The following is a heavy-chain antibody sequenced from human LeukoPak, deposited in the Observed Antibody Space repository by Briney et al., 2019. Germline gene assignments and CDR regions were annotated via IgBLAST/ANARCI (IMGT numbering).Heavy chain of an antibody. CDR1: GFSLSTSGVG. J-gene: IGHJ6*03. CDR2: IYWDDDK. CDR3: AHSEVGYGAGYYYYMDV. Sequence: SGPTLVKPTQTLTLTCTFSGFSLSTSGVGVGWIRQPPGKALEWLALIYWDDDKRYSPSLKSRLTITKDTSKNQVVLTMTNMDPVDTATYYCAHSEVGYGAGYYYYMDVWGKGTTVTVSS. D-gene: IGHD4-17*01. V-gene: IGHV2-5*02.